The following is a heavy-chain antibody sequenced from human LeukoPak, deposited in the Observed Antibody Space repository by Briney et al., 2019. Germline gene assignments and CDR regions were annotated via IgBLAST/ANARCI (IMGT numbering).Heavy chain of an antibody. CDR2: IINTGGST. J-gene: IGHJ4*02. CDR1: GFTFSNYG. CDR3: AQGGRLLDY. D-gene: IGHD1-26*01. Sequence: GGSLRLSCAASGFTFSNYGMSWGRQAPGKGLDWVSTIINTGGSTFYVDSVKGRFTIPRDNSKNTLYLQMNSLRAEDTAIYYCAQGGRLLDYWGQGTLVTVSS. V-gene: IGHV3-23*01.